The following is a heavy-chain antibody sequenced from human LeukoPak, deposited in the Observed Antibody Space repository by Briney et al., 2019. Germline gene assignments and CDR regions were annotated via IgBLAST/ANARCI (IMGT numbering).Heavy chain of an antibody. Sequence: PSETLSLTCTVSGGSISSYYWSWIRQPPGKGLEWIGYIYTSGSTNYNPSLKSRVTISVDTSMNQFSLKLSSVTAADTAVYYCARHPYDSSGYYGESYFDYWGQGNLVTVSS. J-gene: IGHJ4*02. CDR2: IYTSGST. D-gene: IGHD3-22*01. CDR1: GGSISSYY. CDR3: ARHPYDSSGYYGESYFDY. V-gene: IGHV4-4*09.